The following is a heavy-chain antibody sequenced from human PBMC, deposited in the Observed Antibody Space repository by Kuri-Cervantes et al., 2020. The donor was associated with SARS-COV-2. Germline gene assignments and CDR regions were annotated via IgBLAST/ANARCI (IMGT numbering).Heavy chain of an antibody. D-gene: IGHD3-22*01. Sequence: SGPTLVTPTQTLTLTCTFSGFSLSTSGVGVGWSGQPPGKALEWLALIYWDDDKRYSPSLKSRLTITKDTSKNQVVRTMTNMDPVDTATYYCAQVRTYYYDSSGYYTQHNWFDPWGQGTLVTVSS. CDR1: GFSLSTSGVG. J-gene: IGHJ5*02. V-gene: IGHV2-5*02. CDR2: IYWDDDK. CDR3: AQVRTYYYDSSGYYTQHNWFDP.